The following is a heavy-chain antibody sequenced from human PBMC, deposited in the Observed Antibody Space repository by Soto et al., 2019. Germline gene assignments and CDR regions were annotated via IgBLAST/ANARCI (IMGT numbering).Heavy chain of an antibody. CDR1: GGSISSSSYY. D-gene: IGHD6-19*01. CDR2: IYYSGST. V-gene: IGHV4-39*01. J-gene: IGHJ6*03. Sequence: QLQLQESGPGLVKPSETLSLTCTVSGGSISSSSYYWGWIRQPPGKGLEWIGSIYYSGSTYYNPSLKSRVTISVDTSKNQFSLKLSSVTAADTAVYYCARQIGGYSSGWPPQGDYYYYMDVWGKGTTVTVSS. CDR3: ARQIGGYSSGWPPQGDYYYYMDV.